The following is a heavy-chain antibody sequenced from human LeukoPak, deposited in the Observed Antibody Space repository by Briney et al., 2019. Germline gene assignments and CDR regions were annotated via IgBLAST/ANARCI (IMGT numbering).Heavy chain of an antibody. J-gene: IGHJ6*02. V-gene: IGHV3-15*01. D-gene: IGHD6-13*01. CDR1: GFTFSNAW. CDR2: IKSKTDGGTT. Sequence: GGSLRLSCAASGFTFSNAWMSWVRQAPGKGLEWVGRIKSKTDGGTTDYAAPVKGRFTISRDDSKNTLYLQMNSLKTEDTAVYYCTTGSGQQLVPYYYGMDVWGQGTTVTVSS. CDR3: TTGSGQQLVPYYYGMDV.